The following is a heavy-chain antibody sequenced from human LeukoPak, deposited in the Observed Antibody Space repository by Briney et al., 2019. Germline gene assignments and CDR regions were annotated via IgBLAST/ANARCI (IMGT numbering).Heavy chain of an antibody. Sequence: GASVKVSCKASGYTFTSYAMHWVRQAPGQRLEWMGWINAGNGNTKYSQKFQGRVTITSDTSASTAYMELSSLRSEDTAVYYCARDPFNPDCSSTSCPDAFDIWGQGTMVTVSS. J-gene: IGHJ3*02. CDR1: GYTFTSYA. V-gene: IGHV1-3*01. CDR2: INAGNGNT. D-gene: IGHD2-2*01. CDR3: ARDPFNPDCSSTSCPDAFDI.